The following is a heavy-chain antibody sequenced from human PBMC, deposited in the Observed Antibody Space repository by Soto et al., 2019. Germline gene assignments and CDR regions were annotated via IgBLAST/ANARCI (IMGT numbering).Heavy chain of an antibody. CDR3: APLSVSLSGPYGIHV. CDR1: GGSISSDGYS. J-gene: IGHJ6*02. Sequence: PSETLSLTCAVSGGSISSDGYSWSWIRQPPGKGLEWIGYIYHSGSTYYNPSLKSRATMSIDRSKNQFSLKLSSVTAADTAVYYCAPLSVSLSGPYGIHVWGQGTTVTVSS. V-gene: IGHV4-30-2*01. D-gene: IGHD2-15*01. CDR2: IYHSGST.